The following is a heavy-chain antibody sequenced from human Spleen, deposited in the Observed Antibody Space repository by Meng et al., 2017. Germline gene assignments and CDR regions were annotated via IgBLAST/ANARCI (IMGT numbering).Heavy chain of an antibody. CDR1: GFTFSSYE. V-gene: IGHV3-33*08. J-gene: IGHJ4*02. CDR3: ARWGNGKILDY. CDR2: IWYDGSNK. Sequence: GGSLRLSCAASGFTFSSYEMNWVRQAPGKGLEWVAVIWYDGSNKIYADSVKGRFTISRDNSKNTVDLQMDSLTAEDTAVYYCARWGNGKILDYWGQGTLVTVSS. D-gene: IGHD2-8*01.